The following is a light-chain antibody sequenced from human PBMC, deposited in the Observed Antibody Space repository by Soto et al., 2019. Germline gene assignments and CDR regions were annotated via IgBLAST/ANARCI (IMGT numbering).Light chain of an antibody. J-gene: IGKJ2*01. V-gene: IGKV3-20*01. CDR3: QQFGSSLYT. Sequence: ETVLTQSPGTLSLSPGERATLSCRASQSVSSTYLAWYQQKPDQAPRLLIYGASSRATGIPDRFRGSGSGTDFTLTISTLEPEDFAVYYCQQFGSSLYTFGQGTKLEI. CDR2: GAS. CDR1: QSVSSTY.